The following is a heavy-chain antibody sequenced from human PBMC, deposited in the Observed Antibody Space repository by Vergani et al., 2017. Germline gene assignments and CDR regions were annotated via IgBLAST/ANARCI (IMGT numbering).Heavy chain of an antibody. CDR1: GYTFTDYY. CDR3: ATQYSGSYLVGRVN. D-gene: IGHD1-26*01. CDR2: VDPEDGET. J-gene: IGHJ4*02. Sequence: DVQLVQSGAEVKKPGATVKISCKVSGYTFTDYYMHWVQQAPGKGLEWLGLVDPEDGETIYAEKFQGRVTISADTSTDTAYMELSSLRSEDTAVYYCATQYSGSYLVGRVNWGQGTLVTVSS. V-gene: IGHV1-69-2*01.